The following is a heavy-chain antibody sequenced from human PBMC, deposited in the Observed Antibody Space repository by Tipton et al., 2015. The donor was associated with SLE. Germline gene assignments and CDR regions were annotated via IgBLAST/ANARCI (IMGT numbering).Heavy chain of an antibody. CDR1: GFTFSSYA. Sequence: SLRLSCAASGFTFSSYAMHWVRQAPGKGLEWVAVISYDGSNKYYADSVKGRFTISRDNSKNTLYLQMNSLRAEDTAVYYCASSLLTVFAGFDYWGQGTSVTVSS. J-gene: IGHJ4*03. D-gene: IGHD3-3*01. CDR3: ASSLLTVFAGFDY. CDR2: ISYDGSNK. V-gene: IGHV3-30*04.